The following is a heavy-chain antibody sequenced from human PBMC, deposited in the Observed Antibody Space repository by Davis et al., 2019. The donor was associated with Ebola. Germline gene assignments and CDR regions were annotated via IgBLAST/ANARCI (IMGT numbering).Heavy chain of an antibody. CDR2: IYYSGST. CDR1: GGSISSGGYY. CDR3: ARGGSYRPYYFDF. V-gene: IGHV4-61*08. Sequence: PSETLSLTCTVSGGSISSGGYYWSWIRQPPGKGLEWIGYIYYSGSTNYNPSLKRRVTMSVDTSKNQLSLKLSSVTAADTAVYYCARGGSYRPYYFDFWGQGTLVTVSS. J-gene: IGHJ4*02. D-gene: IGHD3-16*02.